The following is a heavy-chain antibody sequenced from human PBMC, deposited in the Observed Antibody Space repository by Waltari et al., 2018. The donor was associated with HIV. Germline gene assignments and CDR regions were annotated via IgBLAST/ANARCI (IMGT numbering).Heavy chain of an antibody. J-gene: IGHJ6*02. CDR1: GFSFSRYA. V-gene: IGHV3-23*01. CDR3: AKTNHRLCCYGMDV. Sequence: EWQLLESGGALVQPGGSLRISGVASGFSFSRYAMSWVRQAPGKGLDGVSTVSGNGNTYYPDSVRGRFTISTDNSKNTLFLQMNSLRAEDTAVYYCAKTNHRLCCYGMDVWGQGTTVTVSS. CDR2: VSGNGNT.